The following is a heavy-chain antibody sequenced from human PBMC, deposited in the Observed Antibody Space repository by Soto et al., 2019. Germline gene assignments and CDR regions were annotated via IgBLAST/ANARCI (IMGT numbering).Heavy chain of an antibody. CDR3: ARHMHNSGRFVWFDL. D-gene: IGHD3-10*01. Sequence: SETLSLTCTVSGDSINSSRFYWAWIRQTPGHGLEWIGSIYYAGTSYYNPSLKSRVTLSVATTKSQFSLSLSSVTAADTAMYFCARHMHNSGRFVWFDLWGQGTLVTVSS. CDR2: IYYAGTS. V-gene: IGHV4-39*01. CDR1: GDSINSSRFY. J-gene: IGHJ5*02.